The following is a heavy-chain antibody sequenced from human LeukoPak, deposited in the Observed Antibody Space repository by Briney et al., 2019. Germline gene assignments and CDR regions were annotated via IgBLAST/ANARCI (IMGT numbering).Heavy chain of an antibody. V-gene: IGHV4-59*01. J-gene: IGHJ3*02. D-gene: IGHD3-22*01. Sequence: PSETLSLTCTVSGGSMSSYYWSWLRQPPGRGLEWIGYIYYSGSTNYNPSLKSRVTISVDTSKNQFSLKLSSVTAADTAVYYCARGYYYDSSGYFDAFDIWGQGTMVTVSS. CDR2: IYYSGST. CDR1: GGSMSSYY. CDR3: ARGYYYDSSGYFDAFDI.